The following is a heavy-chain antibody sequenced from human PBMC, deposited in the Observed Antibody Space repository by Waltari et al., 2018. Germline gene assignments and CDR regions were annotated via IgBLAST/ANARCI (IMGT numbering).Heavy chain of an antibody. D-gene: IGHD4-17*01. CDR1: GFTFSGDA. V-gene: IGHV3-23*01. CDR2: ISGSGGST. CDR3: AKSPDTTGAFDI. J-gene: IGHJ3*02. Sequence: EVQLLESGGGLVQPGGSLRLSCAAAGFTFSGDAMSWCRQAPGKGLEWVSAISGSGGSTYYADSVKGRFTISRDNSKNTLYLQMNSLRAEDTAVYYCAKSPDTTGAFDIWGQGTMVTVSS.